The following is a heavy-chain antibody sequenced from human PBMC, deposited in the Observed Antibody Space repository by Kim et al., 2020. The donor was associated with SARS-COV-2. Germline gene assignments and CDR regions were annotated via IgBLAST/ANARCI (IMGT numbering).Heavy chain of an antibody. V-gene: IGHV1-69*01. J-gene: IGHJ4*02. CDR3: ARGHDYSTY. CDR2: GAA. Sequence: GAANYAQKFQGRVTITADGSTSTAYMGLSSLRSEDTAVYYCARGHDYSTYWGQGTLVTVSS. D-gene: IGHD4-4*01.